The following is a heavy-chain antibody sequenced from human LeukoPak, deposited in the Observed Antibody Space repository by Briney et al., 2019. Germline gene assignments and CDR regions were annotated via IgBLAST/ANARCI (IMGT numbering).Heavy chain of an antibody. CDR1: GGSISSYY. Sequence: SETLSLTCTVSGGSISSYYWSWIRQPPGKGPEWIGYIYYSGSTNYNPSLKSRVTISVDTSKNQFSLKLSSVTAADTAVYYCARLITMVRGVDDAFDIWGQGTMVTVSS. CDR2: IYYSGST. D-gene: IGHD3-10*01. CDR3: ARLITMVRGVDDAFDI. V-gene: IGHV4-59*08. J-gene: IGHJ3*02.